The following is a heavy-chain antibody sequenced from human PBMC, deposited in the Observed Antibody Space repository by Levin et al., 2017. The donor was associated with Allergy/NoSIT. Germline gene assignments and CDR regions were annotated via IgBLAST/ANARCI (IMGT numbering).Heavy chain of an antibody. CDR1: GFTFSSVW. CDR3: ATGDCSGGSCHFFDF. V-gene: IGHV3-15*05. D-gene: IGHD2-15*01. J-gene: IGHJ4*02. Sequence: GGSLRISCAPSGFTFSSVWMTCVRQPPGKGREWVGRIKRKIDGETTDYTAPVKARFTISRDDSRNTLYLQMNSLKTQDTAVYYCATGDCSGGSCHFFDFWGQGTLVTVSS. CDR2: IKRKIDGETT.